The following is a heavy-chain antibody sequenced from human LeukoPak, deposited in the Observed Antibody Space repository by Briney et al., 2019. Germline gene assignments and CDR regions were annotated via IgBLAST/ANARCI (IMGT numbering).Heavy chain of an antibody. D-gene: IGHD2-2*01. CDR2: IYPSGST. CDR3: ARHGGVVVPTAPSAFDI. CDR1: GGSISSYY. J-gene: IGHJ3*02. V-gene: IGHV4-4*07. Sequence: SETLSLTCTVSGGSISSYYWSWIRQPAGKGLEWIGHIYPSGSTNYNPSLKSRVTMSVDTSKNQFSLKLNSVTAADTAVYYCARHGGVVVPTAPSAFDIWGQGTKVTVSS.